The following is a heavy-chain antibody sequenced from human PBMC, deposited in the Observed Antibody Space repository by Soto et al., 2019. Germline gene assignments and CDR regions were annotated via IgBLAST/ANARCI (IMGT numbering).Heavy chain of an antibody. J-gene: IGHJ5*02. CDR1: GYTFTNYD. CDR2: MNPESENT. D-gene: IGHD3-16*01. CDR3: ATGRFRRTWFDP. V-gene: IGHV1-8*01. Sequence: QVQLVQSGAEVKKPGASVKVSCKASGYTFTNYDIHWVRQATGQGLEWMGWMNPESENTGQSKQFQGRVTMTSDTSISTAYMEMTSLSSEDTAVYYCATGRFRRTWFDPWGQGTLVTVSS.